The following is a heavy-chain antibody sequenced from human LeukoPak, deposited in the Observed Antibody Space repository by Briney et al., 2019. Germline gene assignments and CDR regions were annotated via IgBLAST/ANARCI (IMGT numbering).Heavy chain of an antibody. Sequence: PSETLSLTCAVYGGSFSGYYWSWIRQPPGKGLEWIGGINHSGSTNYNPSLKSRVTISVDTSKNRFSLKLSSVTAADTAVYYCARETYYYGSGSYYNVSGDWGQGTLVTVSS. CDR2: INHSGST. CDR1: GGSFSGYY. V-gene: IGHV4-34*01. J-gene: IGHJ4*02. D-gene: IGHD3-10*01. CDR3: ARETYYYGSGSYYNVSGD.